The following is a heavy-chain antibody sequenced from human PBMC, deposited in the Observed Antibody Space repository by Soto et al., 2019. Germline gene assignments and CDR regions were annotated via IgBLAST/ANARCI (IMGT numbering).Heavy chain of an antibody. D-gene: IGHD2-15*01. V-gene: IGHV4-34*01. CDR2: INHSGST. Sequence: SETLSLTCAVYGGSFSGYYWSWIRQPPGKGLEWIGEINHSGSTNYNPSLKSRVTISVDTSKNQFSLKLSSVTAADTAVYYCARAADVVVVAATAPKRRWFDPWGQGTLVTVSS. CDR3: ARAADVVVVAATAPKRRWFDP. J-gene: IGHJ5*02. CDR1: GGSFSGYY.